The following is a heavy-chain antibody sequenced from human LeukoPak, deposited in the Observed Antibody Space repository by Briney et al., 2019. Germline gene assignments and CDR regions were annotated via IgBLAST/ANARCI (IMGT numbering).Heavy chain of an antibody. Sequence: GGSLRLSCVASGFMFDDYTMHWVRQAPGKGLQWVSLINWDGGSTYYDASVKGRFTVSRDNSKTSLYLNSLRTEDPAFYYCATGDEDSPMNFYHWGQGTLVTVSS. CDR3: ATGDEDSPMNFYH. CDR1: GFMFDDYT. CDR2: INWDGGST. V-gene: IGHV3-43*01. D-gene: IGHD5-18*01. J-gene: IGHJ4*02.